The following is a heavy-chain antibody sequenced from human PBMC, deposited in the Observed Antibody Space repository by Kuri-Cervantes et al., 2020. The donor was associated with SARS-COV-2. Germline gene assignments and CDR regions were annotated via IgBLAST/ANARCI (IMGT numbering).Heavy chain of an antibody. J-gene: IGHJ4*02. CDR2: ISYDGSNK. D-gene: IGHD3-3*01. Sequence: GGSLRLSCAASGFDFSDYAMHWVRQVPGTGLEWVAIISYDGSNKEYADSVKGRFTISRDNSENTLYLQMNSLRAEDTAVYYCAKDRFRLEWLPYFDYWGQGTLVTVSS. V-gene: IGHV3-30*04. CDR1: GFDFSDYA. CDR3: AKDRFRLEWLPYFDY.